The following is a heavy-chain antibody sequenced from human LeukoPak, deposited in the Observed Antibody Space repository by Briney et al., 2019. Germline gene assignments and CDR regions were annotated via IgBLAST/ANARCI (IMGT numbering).Heavy chain of an antibody. J-gene: IGHJ5*02. D-gene: IGHD5-12*01. CDR3: ASGAEGYVFDP. CDR2: ISSSSSTI. V-gene: IGHV3-48*01. Sequence: PGRSLRLSCAASGFTFSSYAMHWVRQAPGKGLEWVSYISSSSSTIYYADSVKGRFTISRDNAKNSLYLQMNSLRAEDTAVYYCASGAEGYVFDPWGQGTLVTVSS. CDR1: GFTFSSYA.